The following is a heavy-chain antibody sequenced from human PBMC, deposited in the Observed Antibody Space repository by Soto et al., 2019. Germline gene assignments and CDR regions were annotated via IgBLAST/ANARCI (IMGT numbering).Heavy chain of an antibody. V-gene: IGHV4-59*01. CDR3: AKYRRTEAEGYRLDF. Sequence: PSETLSLTCSVSGASINNYYWSWIRQPPGKGLEWIGFVYYTGSTITKYNPSLQSRVAMSVDSSKNQFSLKVTSMTAADTAIYYCAKYRRTEAEGYRLDFWGPGTLVTVSS. CDR1: GASINNYY. J-gene: IGHJ4*02. CDR2: VYYTGSTIT. D-gene: IGHD5-12*01.